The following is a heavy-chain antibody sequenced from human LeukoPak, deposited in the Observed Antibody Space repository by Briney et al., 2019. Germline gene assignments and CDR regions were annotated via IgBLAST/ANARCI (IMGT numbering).Heavy chain of an antibody. V-gene: IGHV1-2*02. CDR1: GYTFTGYY. Sequence: ASVKVSCKASGYTFTGYYMHWVRQAPGQGLEWMGWINPNSGGTNYAQKFQGRVTMTRDTSISTAYMELSRLRSDDTAVYYCARETRGDYYYYYMDVWGKGTTVTVSS. CDR3: ARETRGDYYYYYMDV. J-gene: IGHJ6*03. CDR2: INPNSGGT.